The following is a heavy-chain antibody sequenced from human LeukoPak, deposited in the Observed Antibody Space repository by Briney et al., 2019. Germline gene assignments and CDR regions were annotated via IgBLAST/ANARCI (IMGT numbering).Heavy chain of an antibody. CDR3: AKGGYDSSGYRYFDY. CDR2: ISGSGGST. Sequence: GGSLRLSCAASGFIFRNAWMSWVRQAPGKGLEWVSGISGSGGSTYYADSVKGRFSISRDNSKNTMFLQMNSLRAEDSAVYYCAKGGYDSSGYRYFDYWGQGTLVTVSS. V-gene: IGHV3-23*01. J-gene: IGHJ4*02. CDR1: GFIFRNAW. D-gene: IGHD3-22*01.